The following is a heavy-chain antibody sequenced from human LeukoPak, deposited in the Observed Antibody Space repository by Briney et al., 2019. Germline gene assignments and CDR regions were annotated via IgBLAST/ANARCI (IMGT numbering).Heavy chain of an antibody. V-gene: IGHV1-2*02. D-gene: IGHD6-19*01. Sequence: PAASVKVSCKASGGTFSSYAISWVRQAPGQGLEWMGWINPNSGGTNYAQKFQGRVTMTRDTSISTAYMELSRLRSDDTAVYYCARDLGNTGWYTFDYWGQGILVTVSS. CDR3: ARDLGNTGWYTFDY. CDR1: GGTFSSYA. J-gene: IGHJ4*02. CDR2: INPNSGGT.